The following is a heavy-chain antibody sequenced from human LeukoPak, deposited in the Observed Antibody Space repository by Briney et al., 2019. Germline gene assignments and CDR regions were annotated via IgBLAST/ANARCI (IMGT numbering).Heavy chain of an antibody. Sequence: GGSLRLSCAASGFTFSSYSMNWVRQAPGKGLEWVSSISSSSSYIYYADSVKGRFTISRDNAKNSLYLQMNSLKTEDTAVYYCTTGCGHCHSGYYYGMDVWGQGITVTVSS. CDR3: TTGCGHCHSGYYYGMDV. D-gene: IGHD2-21*02. J-gene: IGHJ6*02. CDR2: ISSSSSYI. V-gene: IGHV3-21*03. CDR1: GFTFSSYS.